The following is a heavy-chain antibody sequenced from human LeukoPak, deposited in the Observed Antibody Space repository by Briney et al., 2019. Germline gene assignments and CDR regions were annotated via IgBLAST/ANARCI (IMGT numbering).Heavy chain of an antibody. CDR3: ARAPIAAAGTRWFDP. V-gene: IGHV4-39*07. D-gene: IGHD6-13*01. CDR2: IYYSGST. Sequence: PSETLSLTCTVSGGSISSSSYYWGWIRQPPGKGLEWSGSIYYSGSTYYNPSLKSRVTISVDTSKNQFSLNLSAGTAGDTAVNYWARAPIAAAGTRWFDPWGQGTLVTVSS. CDR1: GGSISSSSYY. J-gene: IGHJ5*02.